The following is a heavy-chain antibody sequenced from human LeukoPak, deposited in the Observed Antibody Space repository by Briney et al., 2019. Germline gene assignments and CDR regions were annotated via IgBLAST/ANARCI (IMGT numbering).Heavy chain of an antibody. CDR1: GGTFSSYA. Sequence: SVKVSCKASGGTFSSYAISRVRQAPGQGLEWMGRIISILGIANYAQKFQGRVTITADKSTSTAYMELSSLRSEDTAVYYCARVGMATITGWFDPWGQGTLVTVSS. D-gene: IGHD5-12*01. V-gene: IGHV1-69*04. J-gene: IGHJ5*02. CDR2: IISILGIA. CDR3: ARVGMATITGWFDP.